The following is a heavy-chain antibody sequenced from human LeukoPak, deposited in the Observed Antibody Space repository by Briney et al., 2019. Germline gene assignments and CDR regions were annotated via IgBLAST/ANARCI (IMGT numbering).Heavy chain of an antibody. CDR1: GFTFSDYY. V-gene: IGHV3-11*01. Sequence: PGGSLRLSCAASGFTFSDYYMSWIRQAPGKGLEWVSYISSSGSTIYYADSVKGRFTISRDNAKNSLYLQMDSLRAEDTAVYYCARGSITMVRGPKGVFDYWGQGTLVTVSS. CDR3: ARGSITMVRGPKGVFDY. CDR2: ISSSGSTI. D-gene: IGHD3-10*01. J-gene: IGHJ4*02.